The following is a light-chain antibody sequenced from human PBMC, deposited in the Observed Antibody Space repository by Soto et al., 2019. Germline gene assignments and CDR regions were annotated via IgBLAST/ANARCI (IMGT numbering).Light chain of an antibody. J-gene: IGKJ2*01. V-gene: IGKV1-5*01. CDR1: EDMSTW. CDR3: QQYNGYYA. CDR2: DAS. Sequence: DIHMTHSPSTLSASVGDGVTLTCRASEDMSTWMAWYQQKPGKAPKLLIYDASTLQDGVSSRFSGSGSGTEFILTISSLQPDDSATYYCQQYNGYYACGQGTKVDI.